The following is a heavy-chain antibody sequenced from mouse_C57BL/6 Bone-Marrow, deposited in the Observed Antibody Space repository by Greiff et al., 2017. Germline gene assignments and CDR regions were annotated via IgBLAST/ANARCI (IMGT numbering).Heavy chain of an antibody. D-gene: IGHD1-1*01. CDR1: GYTFTSYW. Sequence: VQLQQSGAELAKPGASLKLSCTASGYTFTSYWMHWVQQGPGQGLEWIGYINPSSGYTKYNQKFKDKATLTADKSSSTAYMQLSSLTYEDSAIYYCARIHYGSSHWYFDVWGTGTTVTVSS. J-gene: IGHJ1*03. CDR2: INPSSGYT. CDR3: ARIHYGSSHWYFDV. V-gene: IGHV1-7*01.